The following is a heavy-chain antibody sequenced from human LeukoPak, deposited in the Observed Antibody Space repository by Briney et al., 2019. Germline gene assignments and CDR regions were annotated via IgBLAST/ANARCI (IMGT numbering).Heavy chain of an antibody. V-gene: IGHV1-18*04. CDR3: ASIAAAGRYDY. Sequence: GASVKVSCKASGYTFTGHYMHWVRQAPGQGLEWMGWISAYNGNTNYAQKLQGRVTMTTDTSTSTAYMELRSLRSDDTAVYYCASIAAAGRYDYWGQGTLVTVSS. J-gene: IGHJ4*02. CDR1: GYTFTGHY. CDR2: ISAYNGNT. D-gene: IGHD6-13*01.